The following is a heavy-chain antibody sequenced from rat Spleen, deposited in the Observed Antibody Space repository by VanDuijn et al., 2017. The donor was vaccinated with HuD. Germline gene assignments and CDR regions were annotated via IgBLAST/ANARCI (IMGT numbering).Heavy chain of an antibody. CDR3: ARHLTTEGDY. V-gene: IGHV5-34*01. CDR1: GFTFTDYG. CDR2: ISGSSGTI. J-gene: IGHJ2*01. Sequence: EVQLVESGGGLVQPGRSLKLSCVASGFTFTDYGMNWIRQAPGKGLEWVAYISGSSGTIYYADTVKGRFTISRDNAKNTLYLQLSSLRSEDTALYYCARHLTTEGDYWGQGVMVTVSS. D-gene: IGHD1-11*01.